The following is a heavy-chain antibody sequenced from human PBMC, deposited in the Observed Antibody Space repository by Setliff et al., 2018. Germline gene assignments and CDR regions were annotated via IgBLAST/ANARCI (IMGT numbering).Heavy chain of an antibody. CDR2: ISGSGLST. V-gene: IGHV3-23*01. J-gene: IGHJ4*02. Sequence: GGSLRLSCAASGFTFSNYAMTWVRQAPGKGLEWVSAISGSGLSTSYADSVKGRFTISRDNSKNTLFLQMHSLRAEDTAVYYCAKGQGFYDSSATAWWVYWGQGTLVTVSS. CDR1: GFTFSNYA. CDR3: AKGQGFYDSSATAWWVY. D-gene: IGHD3-22*01.